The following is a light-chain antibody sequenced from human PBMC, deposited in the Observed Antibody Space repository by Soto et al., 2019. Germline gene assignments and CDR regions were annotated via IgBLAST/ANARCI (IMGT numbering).Light chain of an antibody. Sequence: QSALTQPRSVSGSPGQSVTISCTGTSSDVGGYKYVSWYQQHPGKVPNLIIYDVSERPSGVPDRFSGSKSGNTASLSISGLQAEDEADYYCCSYAASYTVLFGGGTK. J-gene: IGLJ2*01. CDR3: CSYAASYTVL. V-gene: IGLV2-11*01. CDR2: DVS. CDR1: SSDVGGYKY.